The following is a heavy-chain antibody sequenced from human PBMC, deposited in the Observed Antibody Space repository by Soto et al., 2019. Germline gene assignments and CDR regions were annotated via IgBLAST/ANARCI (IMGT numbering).Heavy chain of an antibody. D-gene: IGHD3-3*01. V-gene: IGHV1-8*01. J-gene: IGHJ6*03. CDR1: GYTFTSYD. CDR3: ARCTYYDFWSGYFGASYYYYYMDV. Sequence: GASVKVSCKASGYTFTSYDINWVRQATGQGLEWMGWMNPNSGNTGYAQKFQGRVTMTRNTSISTAYMELSSLRSEDTAVYYCARCTYYDFWSGYFGASYYYYYMDVWGKGTTVTVSS. CDR2: MNPNSGNT.